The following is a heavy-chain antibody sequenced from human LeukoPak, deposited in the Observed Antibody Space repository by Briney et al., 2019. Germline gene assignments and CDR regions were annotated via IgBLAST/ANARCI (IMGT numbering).Heavy chain of an antibody. J-gene: IGHJ5*02. D-gene: IGHD2-8*02. Sequence: ASVKVSCKTSGYTFSSYGIAWVRQAPGQGLEWMGWISGYNGKTNYAENLQGRVTMTTDTSTSTGYMELRSLRSDDTAVYYCAREEPLHDTGDHYLSWFDPWGQGTLVTVSS. CDR3: AREEPLHDTGDHYLSWFDP. CDR1: GYTFSSYG. CDR2: ISGYNGKT. V-gene: IGHV1-18*01.